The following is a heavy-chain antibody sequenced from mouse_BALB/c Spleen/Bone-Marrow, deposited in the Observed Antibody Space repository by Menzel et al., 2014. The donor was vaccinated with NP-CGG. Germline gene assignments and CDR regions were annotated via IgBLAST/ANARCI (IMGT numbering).Heavy chain of an antibody. CDR2: ILPGSGST. CDR3: ARSRGGFYFDY. Sequence: VQLQQSGAELMKPGASVKISCKATGYTFSSYWIEWVKQRPGHGLKWIGEILPGSGSTNYNEKFKGKAIFTADTSSNTAYMQLSSLTSEGSAVYYCARSRGGFYFDYWAQGTTLTVS. J-gene: IGHJ2*01. V-gene: IGHV1-9*01. D-gene: IGHD1-1*01. CDR1: GYTFSSYW.